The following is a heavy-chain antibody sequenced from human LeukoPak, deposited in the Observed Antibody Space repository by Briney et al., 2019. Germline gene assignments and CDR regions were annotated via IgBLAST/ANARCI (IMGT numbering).Heavy chain of an antibody. V-gene: IGHV3-30-3*01. Sequence: PGGSLRLSCAASGFTFSSYAMHWVRQAPGKGLEWVAVISYDGSNKYCADSVKGRFTISRDNSKNTLYLQMNSLRAEDTAVYYCAREGPYCGGDCMGYWGQGTLVTVSS. CDR1: GFTFSSYA. D-gene: IGHD2-21*02. J-gene: IGHJ4*02. CDR3: AREGPYCGGDCMGY. CDR2: ISYDGSNK.